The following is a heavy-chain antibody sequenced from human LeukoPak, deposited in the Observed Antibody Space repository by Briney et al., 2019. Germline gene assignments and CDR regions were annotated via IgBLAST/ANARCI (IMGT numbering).Heavy chain of an antibody. V-gene: IGHV1-2*06. CDR2: INPNSGGT. CDR3: ATAYYYDSSGYKYCFGY. D-gene: IGHD3-22*01. CDR1: GYTFTGYY. Sequence: EASVKVSCKASGYTFTGYYMHWVRQAPGQGLEWMGRINPNSGGTNYAQKFQGRVTMTRDTSISTAYMELSRLRSDDTAVYYCATAYYYDSSGYKYCFGYWGQGTLVTVSS. J-gene: IGHJ4*02.